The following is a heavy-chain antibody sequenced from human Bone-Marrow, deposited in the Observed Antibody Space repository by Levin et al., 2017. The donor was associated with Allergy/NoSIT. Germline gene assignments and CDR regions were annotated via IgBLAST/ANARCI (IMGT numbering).Heavy chain of an antibody. CDR2: ISGYSGNT. D-gene: IGHD3-16*01. CDR3: ARDSTLRLGDFSNDY. CDR1: GYTFSSHG. J-gene: IGHJ4*02. V-gene: IGHV1-18*01. Sequence: PLASVKVSCKTSGYTFSSHGVSWVRQAPGQGLEWMGWISGYSGNTEYAHKFQDRIAMSTDTSTSTAYMELRSLRSDDTALYFCARDSTLRLGDFSNDYWGQGTLVTVSS.